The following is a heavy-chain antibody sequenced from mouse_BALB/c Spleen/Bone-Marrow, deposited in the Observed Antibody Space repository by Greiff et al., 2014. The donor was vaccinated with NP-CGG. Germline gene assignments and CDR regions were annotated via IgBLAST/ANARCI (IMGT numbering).Heavy chain of an antibody. V-gene: IGHV1-7*01. CDR2: INPSTGYT. CDR3: ARDWYFDV. CDR1: GYTFTSYW. J-gene: IGHJ1*01. Sequence: VQLVESGAELAKPGASVKMSCKASGYTFTSYWMHWVKQRPGQGLEWIGYINPSTGYTEYNQKFKDKATLTADKSSSTAYTQLSSLTSEDSAVYYCARDWYFDVWGAGTTVTVSS.